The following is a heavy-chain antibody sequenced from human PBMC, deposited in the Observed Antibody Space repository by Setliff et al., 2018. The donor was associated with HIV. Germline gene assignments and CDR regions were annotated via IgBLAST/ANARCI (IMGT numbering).Heavy chain of an antibody. CDR3: ATRGEQLYFYGMDV. V-gene: IGHV7-4-1*02. D-gene: IGHD1-26*01. CDR1: GYTFTSYA. CDR2: IHTNTGDP. J-gene: IGHJ6*02. Sequence: ASVKVSCKVSGYTFTSYAVNWVRQAPGQGLEWVGWIHTNTGDPTYAQGFTGRFVFSFDTSVSTAYLQISGLKAEDTAVYYCATRGEQLYFYGMDVWGQGTTVTVSS.